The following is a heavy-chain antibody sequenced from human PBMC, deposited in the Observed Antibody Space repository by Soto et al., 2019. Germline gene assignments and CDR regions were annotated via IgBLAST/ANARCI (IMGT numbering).Heavy chain of an antibody. Sequence: QVHLVQSGAEVKKPGASVRVSCKASGYTFTNYGISWLRQAPGQGLEWMGWISPYNGDTNFAQKVQGRVKLTTETATSTAYMELWSLTSADTAMYYCARDSLGKETTAWLDPWGQGTLVTVSS. CDR2: ISPYNGDT. J-gene: IGHJ5*02. CDR3: ARDSLGKETTAWLDP. D-gene: IGHD1-1*01. CDR1: GYTFTNYG. V-gene: IGHV1-18*04.